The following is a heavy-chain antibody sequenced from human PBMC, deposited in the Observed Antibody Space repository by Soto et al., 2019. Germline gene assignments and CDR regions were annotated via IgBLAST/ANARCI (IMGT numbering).Heavy chain of an antibody. CDR3: ARHASYYVSSGYFGTY. Sequence: PVESLKISCQGPGYTFTNHWITWVRHMPGKGLEWMGRINPSDSHTNYSPSFHGHVTMSVDKSISTAYLQWSSLKASDSAVYYCARHASYYVSSGYFGTYWGQGTLVTVSS. J-gene: IGHJ4*02. CDR1: GYTFTNHW. V-gene: IGHV5-10-1*01. CDR2: INPSDSHT. D-gene: IGHD3-22*01.